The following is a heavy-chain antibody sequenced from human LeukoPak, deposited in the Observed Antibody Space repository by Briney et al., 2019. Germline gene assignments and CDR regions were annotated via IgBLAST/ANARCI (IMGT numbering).Heavy chain of an antibody. CDR3: ARLTGYDWESSYDY. CDR2: IYTSGSA. J-gene: IGHJ4*02. D-gene: IGHD5-12*01. CDR1: GGSISSGSYY. Sequence: SETLSLTCTVSGGSISSGSYYWSWIRQPAGKGLEWIGRIYTSGSANYNPSLKSRVTISVDTSKNQFSLKLSSVTAADTAVYYCARLTGYDWESSYDYWGQGTLVTVSS. V-gene: IGHV4-61*02.